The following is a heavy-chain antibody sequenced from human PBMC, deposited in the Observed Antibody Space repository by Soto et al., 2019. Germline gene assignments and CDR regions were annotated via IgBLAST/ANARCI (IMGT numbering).Heavy chain of an antibody. Sequence: VSGGSISNSSYLWGWVRQPPGKGLQWIGSVSHIGSTNYNPSLKSRLTISVGTSKTQSSLRLDSVTAADTAVYYCSRIAVSGPRTGFDYWGQGILVTVSS. V-gene: IGHV4-39*01. CDR1: GGSISNSSYL. J-gene: IGHJ4*02. CDR2: VSHIGST. D-gene: IGHD6-19*01. CDR3: SRIAVSGPRTGFDY.